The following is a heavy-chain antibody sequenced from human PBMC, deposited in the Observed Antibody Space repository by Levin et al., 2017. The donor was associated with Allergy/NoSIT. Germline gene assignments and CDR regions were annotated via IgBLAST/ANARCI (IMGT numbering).Heavy chain of an antibody. V-gene: IGHV4-31*03. CDR1: GGSISSGDYF. J-gene: IGHJ4*02. CDR3: AREGRESLDY. Sequence: TSETLSLTCTVSGGSISSGDYFWTWIRQHPGTGLEWIGYIFNSGSTYYNPSLKSRITMSIDTSKNLFSLKVNSVTAADTAVYYCAREGRESLDYWGQGTLVTVSS. D-gene: IGHD3-10*01. CDR2: IFNSGST.